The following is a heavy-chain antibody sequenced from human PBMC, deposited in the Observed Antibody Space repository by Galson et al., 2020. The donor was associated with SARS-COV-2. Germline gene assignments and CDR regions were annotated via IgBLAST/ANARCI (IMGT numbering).Heavy chain of an antibody. CDR1: GFTFSHYW. Sequence: GGSLRLSCAASGFTFSHYWMSWVRQAPGKGLEWVANIKHDGSEKYYVDSVMGRFTISRDNAKNLLYLQMNSLRGEDMAVYYCARDPDSFDFWGQGILVTVSS. J-gene: IGHJ4*02. CDR3: ARDPDSFDF. CDR2: IKHDGSEK. V-gene: IGHV3-7*01.